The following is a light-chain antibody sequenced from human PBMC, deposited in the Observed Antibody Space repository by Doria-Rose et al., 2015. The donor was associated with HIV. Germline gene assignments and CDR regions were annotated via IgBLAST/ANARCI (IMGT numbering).Light chain of an antibody. CDR3: QQYYDTPS. Sequence: VLTQSPESLGMSLGERATLNCKSNQSLLYTSKNYLAWYQQKPGQPPKLLIYWASTRQSWVPARFSGSGSGTDFTLTISSLEAEDVAVYYCQQYYDTPSFGPGTTVDIK. CDR2: WAS. CDR1: QSLLYTSKNY. V-gene: IGKV4-1*01. J-gene: IGKJ3*01.